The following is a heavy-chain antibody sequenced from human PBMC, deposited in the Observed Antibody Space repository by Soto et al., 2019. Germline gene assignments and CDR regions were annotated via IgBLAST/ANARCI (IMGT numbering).Heavy chain of an antibody. Sequence: ASVKVSCKASGYTFTSYGISWVRQAPGQGLEWMGWISAYNGNTNYAQKLQGRVTMTTDTSTSTAYMELRSLRSDDTAVYYCARTIVLMVYGAFEIWGQGTMVTVSS. CDR2: ISAYNGNT. D-gene: IGHD2-8*01. CDR1: GYTFTSYG. CDR3: ARTIVLMVYGAFEI. J-gene: IGHJ3*02. V-gene: IGHV1-18*01.